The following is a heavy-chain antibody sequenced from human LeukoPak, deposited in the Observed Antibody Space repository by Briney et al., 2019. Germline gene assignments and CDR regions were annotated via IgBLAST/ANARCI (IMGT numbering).Heavy chain of an antibody. CDR3: ARDAGYGGNSDY. D-gene: IGHD4-23*01. J-gene: IGHJ4*02. CDR2: INKDGSDK. V-gene: IGHV3-7*01. CDR1: GFTFNLYW. Sequence: GGSLRLSCAASGFTFNLYWVTWVRQAPGKGLESVAYINKDGSDKYYVDSVKGRFTVSRDNAKNSLYLQMNSLRAEDTAVYYCARDAGYGGNSDYWGQGTLVTVSS.